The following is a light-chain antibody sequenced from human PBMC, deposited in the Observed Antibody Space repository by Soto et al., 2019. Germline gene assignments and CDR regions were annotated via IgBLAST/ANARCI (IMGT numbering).Light chain of an antibody. CDR1: QSVSSN. V-gene: IGKV3-15*01. Sequence: EILMTQSPVTLSVSPGERATLSCRASQSVSSNLAWYQQKPGQAPNLLIYGASTRATGIPARFSGSGSGTEFTLTISSLQSEDFAVYYCQQYNRWPRTFGQGTKVDI. CDR3: QQYNRWPRT. CDR2: GAS. J-gene: IGKJ1*01.